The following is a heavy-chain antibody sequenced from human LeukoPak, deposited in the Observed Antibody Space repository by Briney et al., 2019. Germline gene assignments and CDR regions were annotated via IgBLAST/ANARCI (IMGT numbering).Heavy chain of an antibody. CDR3: ARVGPATAFDY. V-gene: IGHV3-64*02. Sequence: GGSLRLSCAASGFTLSSFSMHWVRQSPGRGLEYVSAINYKGGTTYYADSVKGRFTISRDNSKNTLYLQMASLQDEDMGVYYCARVGPATAFDYWGQGTQVTVSS. J-gene: IGHJ4*02. CDR2: INYKGGTT. CDR1: GFTLSSFS.